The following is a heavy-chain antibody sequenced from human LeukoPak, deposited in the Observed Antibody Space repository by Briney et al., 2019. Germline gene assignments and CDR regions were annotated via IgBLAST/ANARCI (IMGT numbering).Heavy chain of an antibody. CDR3: ARDPGRGYSGYDFDY. V-gene: IGHV4-31*03. CDR2: IYYSGST. Sequence: SETLSLTCTVSGGSISSGGYYWSWIRQHPGKGLEWIGYIYYSGSTYYNPSLKSRVTISVDTSKDQFSLKLSSVTAADTAVYYCARDPGRGYSGYDFDYWGQGTLVTVSS. J-gene: IGHJ4*02. CDR1: GGSISSGGYY. D-gene: IGHD5-12*01.